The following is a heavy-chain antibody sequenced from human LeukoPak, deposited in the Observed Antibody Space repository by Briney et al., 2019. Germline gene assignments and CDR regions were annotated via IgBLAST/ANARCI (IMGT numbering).Heavy chain of an antibody. Sequence: PGGSLRLSCAASGFTFSRYTMNWVRQAPGKGLEWVSSISGSSTYIYYADSVKGRFTISRDNAKNSLYLQMNSLRAEDTAVYYCAELGITMIGGVWGKGTTVTISS. CDR3: AELGITMIGGV. J-gene: IGHJ6*04. CDR2: ISGSSTYI. CDR1: GFTFSRYT. D-gene: IGHD3-10*02. V-gene: IGHV3-21*01.